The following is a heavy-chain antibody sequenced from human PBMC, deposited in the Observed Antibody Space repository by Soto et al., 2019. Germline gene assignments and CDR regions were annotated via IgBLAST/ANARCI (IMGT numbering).Heavy chain of an antibody. Sequence: QVQLQESGPGLVKPSQTLSLTCTVSGGSISSGGYYWSWIRQHPGKGLEWIGYIYYSGSTYYNPFLQSRLTILVDTSKNQFSLKLSSVTAADSAVYYCASDLEYYYGMDVWGQGTTVTVSS. D-gene: IGHD3-3*01. CDR2: IYYSGST. CDR1: GGSISSGGYY. CDR3: ASDLEYYYGMDV. J-gene: IGHJ6*02. V-gene: IGHV4-31*03.